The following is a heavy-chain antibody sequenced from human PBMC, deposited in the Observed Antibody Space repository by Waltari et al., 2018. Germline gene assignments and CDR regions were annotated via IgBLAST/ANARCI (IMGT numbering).Heavy chain of an antibody. V-gene: IGHV3-72*01. Sequence: EVQLVESGGGLVQPGGSLRLSCAASGFTFSDHYMDWVRQAPGKGLEWVGRTRNKANSYTTEYAASVQGRFTISRDDSKNSLYLQMNSLKPEDTAVDYCARVSQYDSSTDYFDYWGQGTLVTVSS. CDR3: ARVSQYDSSTDYFDY. CDR2: TRNKANSYTT. CDR1: GFTFSDHY. J-gene: IGHJ4*02. D-gene: IGHD3-22*01.